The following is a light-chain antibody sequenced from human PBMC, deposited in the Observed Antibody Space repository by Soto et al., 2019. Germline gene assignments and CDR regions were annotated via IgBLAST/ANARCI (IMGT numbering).Light chain of an antibody. Sequence: EIVLTQSPGTLSLSPGERATLSCRASQSVSSSYLAWYQQKPGQAPRLLIYGASSRATGIPDRFSGSGSGTDFTLTISRLEPEDCAVYYCQQYGSLRLPWTFRQGTKVEI. CDR1: QSVSSSY. CDR2: GAS. V-gene: IGKV3-20*01. J-gene: IGKJ1*01. CDR3: QQYGSLRLPWT.